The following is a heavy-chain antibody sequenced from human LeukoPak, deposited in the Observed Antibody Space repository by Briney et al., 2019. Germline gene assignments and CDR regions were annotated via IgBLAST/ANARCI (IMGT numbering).Heavy chain of an antibody. CDR3: AKGITMVRGVIISLGYMDV. Sequence: GGSLRLSCAASEFTFSSYGMHWVRQAPGKGLEWVAFIRYDGSNKYYADSVKGRFTISRDNSKNTLYLQMNSLRAEDTAVYYCAKGITMVRGVIISLGYMDVWGKGTTVTISS. CDR1: EFTFSSYG. J-gene: IGHJ6*03. D-gene: IGHD3-10*01. CDR2: IRYDGSNK. V-gene: IGHV3-30*02.